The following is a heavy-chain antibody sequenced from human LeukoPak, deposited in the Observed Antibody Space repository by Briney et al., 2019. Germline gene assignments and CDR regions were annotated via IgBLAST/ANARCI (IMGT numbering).Heavy chain of an antibody. CDR3: AERDGYHDGMDV. CDR2: ISYDGSDK. V-gene: IGHV3-30*03. Sequence: RSGGSLRLSCASSGFSFSTYGMNWVRQAPSKGLDWVAVISYDGSDKYYADSVKGRFTISRDNSKHTLDLQMDRLRVEDPAVYYCAERDGYHDGMDVWGQGSTVTVSS. J-gene: IGHJ6*02. CDR1: GFSFSTYG. D-gene: IGHD2-21*01.